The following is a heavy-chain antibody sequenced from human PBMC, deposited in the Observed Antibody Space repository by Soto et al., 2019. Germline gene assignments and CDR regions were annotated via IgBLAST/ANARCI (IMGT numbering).Heavy chain of an antibody. D-gene: IGHD3-22*01. J-gene: IGHJ4*02. Sequence: QVQLVQSGAEVKKPGSSVKVSCKASGGTFSSYTINWVRQAPGQGLEWMGRIIPILGIANYAQKFQGRVTIIADKSTSTAYMELSSLRSEDTAVYYCARDLHYYESNDDYWGQGTLVTVSS. CDR2: IIPILGIA. CDR1: GGTFSSYT. CDR3: ARDLHYYESNDDY. V-gene: IGHV1-69*08.